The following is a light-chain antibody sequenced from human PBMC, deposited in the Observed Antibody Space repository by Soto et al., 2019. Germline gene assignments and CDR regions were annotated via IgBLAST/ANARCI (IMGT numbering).Light chain of an antibody. Sequence: QSVLTQPPSASGTPGQRVAISCSGSNSNIGTNTVNWYQQLPGTAPKLLIYSNDQRPSGVPDRFSGSKSGTSASLAISGLQSEDEADYYCEAWDDSLSGVLFGGGTQLTVL. CDR2: SND. CDR1: NSNIGTNT. J-gene: IGLJ2*01. V-gene: IGLV1-44*01. CDR3: EAWDDSLSGVL.